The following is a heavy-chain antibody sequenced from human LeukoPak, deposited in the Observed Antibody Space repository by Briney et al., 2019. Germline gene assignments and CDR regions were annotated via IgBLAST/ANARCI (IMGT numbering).Heavy chain of an antibody. CDR3: ARDPRYDSSGYYAPKGWFDP. D-gene: IGHD3-22*01. J-gene: IGHJ5*02. CDR1: GYTFTSYY. CDR2: INPSGGST. Sequence: ASVKVSCKASGYTFTSYYMHWVRQAPGQGLEWMGIINPSGGSTSYAQKFQGRVTMTRDMSTSTVYMELSSLRSEDTAVYYCARDPRYDSSGYYAPKGWFDPWGQGTLVTVSS. V-gene: IGHV1-46*01.